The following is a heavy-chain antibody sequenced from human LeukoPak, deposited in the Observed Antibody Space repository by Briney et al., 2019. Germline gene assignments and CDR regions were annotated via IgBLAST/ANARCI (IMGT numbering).Heavy chain of an antibody. J-gene: IGHJ4*02. D-gene: IGHD4-17*01. CDR3: ARGPTLTTDY. CDR1: GGSISSDFYH. Sequence: SETLSLTCTVSGGSISSDFYHWDWIRQPPGKALEWIGYIYSSVGSNYNPSLKSRVTMSVDTSKNQFSLKLSSVTAADTAVYYCARGPTLTTDYWGQGTLVTVSS. V-gene: IGHV4-61*01. CDR2: IYSSVGS.